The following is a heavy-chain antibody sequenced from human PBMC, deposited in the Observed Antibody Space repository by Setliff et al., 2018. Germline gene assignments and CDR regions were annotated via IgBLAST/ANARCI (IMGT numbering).Heavy chain of an antibody. CDR3: AKGGTYRYFDY. Sequence: SSETLSLTCTVSGGSLSGASIVTWIRQPPGKGLEFIGYVLYSGATKYDPSLKSRVTMSVDTSKNQFSLKLRSVTAADTAMYYCAKGGTYRYFDYWGQGTLVTVSS. V-gene: IGHV4-61*08. J-gene: IGHJ4*02. CDR1: GGSLSGAS. CDR2: VLYSGAT.